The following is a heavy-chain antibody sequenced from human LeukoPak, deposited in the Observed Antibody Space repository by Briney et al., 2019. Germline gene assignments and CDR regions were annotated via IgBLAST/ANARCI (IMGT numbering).Heavy chain of an antibody. CDR1: GDSISGYY. D-gene: IGHD2-2*01. CDR2: IHNSGNS. V-gene: IGHV4-59*01. Sequence: SETLCLTCSASGDSISGYYRSWIRQPPGKGLEWIAYIHNSGNSNYNPSLKSRVTISADTSKNKFSLKLSYVTAADTAVYYCARFRFCSGTPCFYDFDYWGQGILVTVSS. CDR3: ARFRFCSGTPCFYDFDY. J-gene: IGHJ4*02.